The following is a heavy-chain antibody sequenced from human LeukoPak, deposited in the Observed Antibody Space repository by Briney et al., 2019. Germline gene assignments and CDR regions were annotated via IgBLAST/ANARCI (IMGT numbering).Heavy chain of an antibody. CDR3: PRGLEPSDYDILSGISGASWFDP. Sequence: PSETLSLTCTVSGGSISSGGYYCSWIRQHPGKGLEWIGYIYYSGSTYYNPSLKSRVTISVDTSKNQFSLKLSSVTAADMAVSYCPRGLEPSDYDILSGISGASWFDPWGQGTLVTVSS. CDR1: GGSISSGGYY. V-gene: IGHV4-31*03. CDR2: IYYSGST. J-gene: IGHJ5*02. D-gene: IGHD3-9*01.